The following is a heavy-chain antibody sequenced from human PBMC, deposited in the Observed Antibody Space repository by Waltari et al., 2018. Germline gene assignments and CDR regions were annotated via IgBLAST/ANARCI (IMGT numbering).Heavy chain of an antibody. CDR2: INHSGST. CDR3: ARGRGNYYYYGMDV. Sequence: QVQLQQWGAGLLKPSETLSLTCAVYGGSFSGYYWSWIRQPPGKGREWIGEINHSGSTNYNPSLKSRVTISVDTSKNQFSLKLSSVTAADTAVYYCARGRGNYYYYGMDVWGQGTTVTVSS. V-gene: IGHV4-34*01. J-gene: IGHJ6*02. CDR1: GGSFSGYY. D-gene: IGHD3-16*01.